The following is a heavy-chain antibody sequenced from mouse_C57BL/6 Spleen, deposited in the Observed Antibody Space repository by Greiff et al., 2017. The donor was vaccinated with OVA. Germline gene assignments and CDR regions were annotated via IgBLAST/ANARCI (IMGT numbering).Heavy chain of an antibody. V-gene: IGHV1-15*01. CDR3: TRGGYYDYDGVAY. J-gene: IGHJ3*01. D-gene: IGHD2-4*01. Sequence: VQLQQSGAELVRPGASVTLSCKASGYTFTDYEMHWVKQTPVHGLEWIGAIDPETGGTAYNQKFKGKAILTADKSSSTAYMELRSLTSEDAAVYYCTRGGYYDYDGVAYWGQGTLVTVSA. CDR1: GYTFTDYE. CDR2: IDPETGGT.